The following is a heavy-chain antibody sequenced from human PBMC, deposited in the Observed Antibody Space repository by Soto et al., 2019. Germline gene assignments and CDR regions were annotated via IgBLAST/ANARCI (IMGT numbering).Heavy chain of an antibody. V-gene: IGHV3-30*18. CDR3: ANNPGELWLVRGSYYDYGVDV. J-gene: IGHJ6*02. Sequence: QVQLVESGGGVVQPGTSLRLSCAASGFTFNDYGMHWVRQAPGKGLEWLAVISYDGSDKYYADSVKGRFTISRDNSMNTLYLQMNSLRPEDTAVYHCANNPGELWLVRGSYYDYGVDVWGQGTTVTVSS. D-gene: IGHD6-19*01. CDR1: GFTFNDYG. CDR2: ISYDGSDK.